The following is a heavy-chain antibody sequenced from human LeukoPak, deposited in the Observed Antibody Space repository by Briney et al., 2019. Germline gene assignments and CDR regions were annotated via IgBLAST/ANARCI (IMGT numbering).Heavy chain of an antibody. CDR1: GGSISSTSYY. CDR2: IYYSGRT. D-gene: IGHD3-10*01. J-gene: IGHJ6*03. Sequence: SETLSLTCTVSGGSISSTSYYWGWIRQPPGKGLEWIGSIYYSGRTYYNPSLKSRVTISLDTSKNQFSLKLSSVTAADTAVYYCARVHGSGSYYGDYYYYYMDVWGKGTTVTISS. CDR3: ARVHGSGSYYGDYYYYYMDV. V-gene: IGHV4-39*07.